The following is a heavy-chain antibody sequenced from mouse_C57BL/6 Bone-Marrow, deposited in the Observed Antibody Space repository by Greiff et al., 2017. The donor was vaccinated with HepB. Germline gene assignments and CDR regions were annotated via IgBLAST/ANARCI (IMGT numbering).Heavy chain of an antibody. D-gene: IGHD2-4*01. J-gene: IGHJ4*01. Sequence: VHLKQSGPELVKPGASVKISCKASGYSFTGYYMNWVKQSPEKSLEWIGEINPSTGGTTYNQKFKAKATLTVDKSSSTAYMQLKSLTSEDSAVYYCARTLLRDYAMDYWGQGTSVTVS. CDR1: GYSFTGYY. V-gene: IGHV1-42*01. CDR3: ARTLLRDYAMDY. CDR2: INPSTGGT.